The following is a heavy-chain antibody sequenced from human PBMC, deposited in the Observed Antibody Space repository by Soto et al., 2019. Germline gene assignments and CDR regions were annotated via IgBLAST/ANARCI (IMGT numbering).Heavy chain of an antibody. CDR1: GGTFSSYA. CDR3: ALHYGSGSNYYYYGMDV. Sequence: QVQLVQSGAEVKKPGSSVKVSCKASGGTFSSYAISWVRQAPGQGLEWMGGIIPIFGTANYAQKFQGRVTITADESTRTAYMEVSSLRSEDTAVYYCALHYGSGSNYYYYGMDVWGQGTTVTVSS. D-gene: IGHD3-10*01. CDR2: IIPIFGTA. V-gene: IGHV1-69*12. J-gene: IGHJ6*02.